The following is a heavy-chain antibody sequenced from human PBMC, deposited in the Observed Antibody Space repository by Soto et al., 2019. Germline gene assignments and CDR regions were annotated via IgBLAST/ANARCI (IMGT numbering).Heavy chain of an antibody. CDR2: IRSKANSYAT. J-gene: IGHJ6*02. CDR1: GFTFSDSV. D-gene: IGHD6-13*01. V-gene: IGHV3-73*01. Sequence: PGGSLRLSCAASGFTFSDSVMHWVRQASGKGLEWVGRIRSKANSYATAYAASVKGRFTISRDDSKNTAYLQMNSLKTEDTAVYYCTRLPVAAAGTVADYYYGMDVWGQGTTVTVSS. CDR3: TRLPVAAAGTVADYYYGMDV.